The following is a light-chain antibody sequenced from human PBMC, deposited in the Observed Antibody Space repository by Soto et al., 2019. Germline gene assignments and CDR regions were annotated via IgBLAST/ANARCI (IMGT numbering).Light chain of an antibody. V-gene: IGLV2-14*01. CDR1: SSDVGGYNY. CDR2: DVT. CDR3: SSYTSPTTYV. Sequence: QSVLTQPASVSGSPGQSITISCTGTSSDVGGYNYVSWYQQHPGKAPKLMIYDVTNRPSGISNRFSGSKSGNTASLTISGLQAEDEADYSCSSYTSPTTYVFGTGTKVTVL. J-gene: IGLJ1*01.